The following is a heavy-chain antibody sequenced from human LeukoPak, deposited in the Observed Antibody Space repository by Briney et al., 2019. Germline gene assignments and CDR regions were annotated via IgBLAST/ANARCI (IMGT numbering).Heavy chain of an antibody. V-gene: IGHV4-59*03. Sequence: PSETLSLTCTVSGGSISNYYWTWIRQAPGKGLEWIGSVYNNGNTNYNPSLKSRFTVSVDTSKNQFSLRLGSVAAADTAVYYCVAGRWLQQLYWGQGALVIVSS. CDR1: GGSISNYY. CDR2: VYNNGNT. D-gene: IGHD5-24*01. CDR3: VAGRWLQQLY. J-gene: IGHJ4*02.